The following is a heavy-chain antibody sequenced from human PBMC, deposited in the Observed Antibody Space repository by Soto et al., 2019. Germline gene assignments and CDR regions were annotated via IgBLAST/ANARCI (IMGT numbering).Heavy chain of an antibody. V-gene: IGHV3-30*18. J-gene: IGHJ4*02. CDR1: GFTFSTYG. CDR3: AKEYGSTWIDH. CDR2: MSYDGTKE. Sequence: GGSLRLSCAASGFTFSTYGMHWVRQAPGKGLEWVAAMSYDGTKEYYVDSVEGRFTISRDNSRNTLFLQLNSLRAEDTAVYYCAKEYGSTWIDHWGQGTLVTVSS. D-gene: IGHD6-13*01.